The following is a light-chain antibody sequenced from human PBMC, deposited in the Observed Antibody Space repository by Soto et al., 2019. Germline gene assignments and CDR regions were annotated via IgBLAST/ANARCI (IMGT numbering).Light chain of an antibody. Sequence: DIQMTQSPSSLSASVGDRVTITCRASQSISSYLNWYQQKPGKAPKLLIYAASSLQGGVPSRFSGSGSRTDFTLTISSLQPEDFATYYCQQSYSMYTFGQGTKLEIK. J-gene: IGKJ2*01. CDR2: AAS. CDR1: QSISSY. CDR3: QQSYSMYT. V-gene: IGKV1-39*01.